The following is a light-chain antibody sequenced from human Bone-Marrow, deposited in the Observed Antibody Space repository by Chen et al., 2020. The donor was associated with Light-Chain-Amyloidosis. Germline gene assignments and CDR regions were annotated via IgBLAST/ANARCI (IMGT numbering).Light chain of an antibody. CDR2: GAS. J-gene: IGKJ1*01. CDR3: QQYGRTPPQT. CDR1: QSVDSNS. V-gene: IGKV3-20*01. Sequence: EIVLTQSPCTLSMSPGESTTLTCRSRQSVDSNSVAWYQQRLGQAPRLLISGASNRATGVPDRFSGSGSGTDFTLTISRLEPEDFAVYYCQQYGRTPPQTFGQGTKVEIK.